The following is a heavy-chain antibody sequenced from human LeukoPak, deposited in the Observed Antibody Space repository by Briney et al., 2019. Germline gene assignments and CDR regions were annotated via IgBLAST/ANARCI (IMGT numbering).Heavy chain of an antibody. CDR3: ARHSYESYFDY. CDR1: GGTFSSYA. Sequence: GASVKVSCKASGGTFSSYAISWVRQAPGQGLEWMGRIIPILGIANYAQKFQGRVTITADKSTSTAYMGLSSLRSEDTAVYYCARHSYESYFDYWGQGTLVTVSS. J-gene: IGHJ4*02. V-gene: IGHV1-69*04. CDR2: IIPILGIA. D-gene: IGHD5-18*01.